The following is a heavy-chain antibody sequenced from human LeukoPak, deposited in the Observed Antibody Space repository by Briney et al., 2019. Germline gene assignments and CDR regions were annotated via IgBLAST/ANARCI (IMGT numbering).Heavy chain of an antibody. CDR1: GFTFSSYG. D-gene: IGHD6-13*01. CDR2: IWYDGSNK. CDR3: ARDLLSSGWYEGPFDY. Sequence: GGSLRLSCAASGFTFSSYGMHWVRQAPGKGLEWVAVIWYDGSNKYYAGSVKGRFTISRDNSKNTLYLQMNSLRAEDTAVYYCARDLLSSGWYEGPFDYWGQGTLVTVSS. V-gene: IGHV3-33*01. J-gene: IGHJ4*02.